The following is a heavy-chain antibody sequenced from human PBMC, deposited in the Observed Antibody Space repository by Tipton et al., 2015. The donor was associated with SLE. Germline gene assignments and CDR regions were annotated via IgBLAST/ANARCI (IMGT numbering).Heavy chain of an antibody. V-gene: IGHV1-69*01. CDR3: ATRADSNRGPYDY. D-gene: IGHD7-27*01. Sequence: QVQLVQSGAEVKKPGSSVKVSCKASGGSFSFRNTAISWVRQAPGQGLEWMGGITPISGTPNYAQKFQGRVTIITDESTSTAYMELTSLRSEDTAVDYWATRADSNRGPYDYWGQGTLISISS. CDR2: ITPISGTP. CDR1: GGSFSFRNTA. J-gene: IGHJ4*02.